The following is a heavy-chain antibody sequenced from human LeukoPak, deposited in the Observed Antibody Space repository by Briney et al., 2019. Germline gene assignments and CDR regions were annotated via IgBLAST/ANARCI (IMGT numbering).Heavy chain of an antibody. V-gene: IGHV3-30*18. CDR2: ISYDGSDK. Sequence: PGGSLRLSCAASGFTFSSYGMHWVRQAPGKGLEWVAVISYDGSDKYYADSVKGRFTISRDNSKNTLYLQMNSLRAEDTAVYYCAKSYSENYGANWGQGTLVTVSS. CDR3: AKSYSENYGAN. CDR1: GFTFSSYG. D-gene: IGHD1-26*01. J-gene: IGHJ4*02.